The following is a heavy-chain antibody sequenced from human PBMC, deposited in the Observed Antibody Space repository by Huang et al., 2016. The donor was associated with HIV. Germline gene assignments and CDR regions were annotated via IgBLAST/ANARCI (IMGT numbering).Heavy chain of an antibody. CDR2: ITGRGSSS. J-gene: IGHJ4*02. Sequence: EVQLLESGGGLVQPGGSLRLSCAASGFTFSSYAMSWVRQAPGKGLEWVSSITGRGSSSYYADSVNVRFTISRDNSKNTLYLQMNSLRAEDTAIYYCAKADSGAAAGSLVDYWGQGTLVTISS. D-gene: IGHD6-13*01. CDR1: GFTFSSYA. V-gene: IGHV3-23*01. CDR3: AKADSGAAAGSLVDY.